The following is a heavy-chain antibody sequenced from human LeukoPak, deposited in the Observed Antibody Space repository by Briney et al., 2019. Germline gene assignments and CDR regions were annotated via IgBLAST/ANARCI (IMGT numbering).Heavy chain of an antibody. D-gene: IGHD6-13*01. CDR2: ISWNSGTI. CDR1: GFTFSTYS. Sequence: GGSLRLSCAASGFTFSTYSMNWVRQAPGKGLEWVSGISWNSGTIYYADSVKGRFTISRDDAKNSLYLQMNSLRAEDTALYYCAKRSAAGTVGYFDYWGQGTLVTVSS. J-gene: IGHJ4*02. V-gene: IGHV3-9*01. CDR3: AKRSAAGTVGYFDY.